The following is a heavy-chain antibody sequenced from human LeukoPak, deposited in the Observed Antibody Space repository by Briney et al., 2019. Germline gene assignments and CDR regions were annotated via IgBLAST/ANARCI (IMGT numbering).Heavy chain of an antibody. CDR2: ISSSSSYI. Sequence: GGSLRLSCAASGFTFSSYAMSWVRQAPGKGLEWFSSISSSSSYIYYADSVKGRFTISRDNAKNSLYLQMNSLRAEDTAVYYCAREDGYNEDYFDYWGQGTLVTVSS. CDR1: GFTFSSYA. V-gene: IGHV3-21*01. J-gene: IGHJ4*02. D-gene: IGHD5-24*01. CDR3: AREDGYNEDYFDY.